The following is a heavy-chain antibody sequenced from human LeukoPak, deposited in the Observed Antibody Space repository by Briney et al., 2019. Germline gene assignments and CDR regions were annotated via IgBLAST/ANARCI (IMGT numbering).Heavy chain of an antibody. Sequence: PGGSLRLSCAASGFTFSTCWMHWVRQVPGKGLVWVSRINGGGSSTSYADSVKGRFTISRDNAKNTLYLQMNSLRAEDTAVYYCARDSGAAADPFDYWGQGTLVTVSS. J-gene: IGHJ4*02. CDR2: INGGGSST. D-gene: IGHD6-25*01. CDR1: GFTFSTCW. CDR3: ARDSGAAADPFDY. V-gene: IGHV3-74*01.